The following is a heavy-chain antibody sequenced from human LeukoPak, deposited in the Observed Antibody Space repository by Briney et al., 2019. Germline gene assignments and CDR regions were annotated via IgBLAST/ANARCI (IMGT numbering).Heavy chain of an antibody. CDR1: GGSISNYY. V-gene: IGHV4-59*01. D-gene: IGHD2-2*01. CDR2: IYYSGST. J-gene: IGHJ4*02. CDR3: ARGVVPAAPTLFAY. Sequence: SETLSLTCTVSGGSISNYYWSWIRQPPGKGLEWIGYIYYSGSTNYNPSLKSRVTISVDTSKNQFSLKLSSVTAADTAVYYCARGVVPAAPTLFAYWGQGTLVTVSS.